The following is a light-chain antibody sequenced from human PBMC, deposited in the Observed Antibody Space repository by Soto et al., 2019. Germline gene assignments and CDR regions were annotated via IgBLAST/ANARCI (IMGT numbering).Light chain of an antibody. CDR2: GAS. J-gene: IGKJ3*01. CDR1: QSVSSSY. CDR3: QQYGSSRVFS. Sequence: EIVLTQSPGTLSLSPGERATLSCRASQSVSSSYLAWYQQKPGQAPRLLIYGASSRATGIPDRFSGSGSGTDFTLTISRLESEDVAVYYSQQYGSSRVFSFGPGTKGDI. V-gene: IGKV3-20*01.